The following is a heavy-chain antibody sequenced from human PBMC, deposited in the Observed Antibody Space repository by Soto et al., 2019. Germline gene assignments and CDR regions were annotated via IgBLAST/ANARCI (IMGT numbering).Heavy chain of an antibody. CDR2: IYYTGST. CDR1: GGSISNYY. Sequence: QVQLQESGPGLVKPSETLSLTCTVSGGSISNYYWSWIRQPPGKGLEWIGYIYYTGSTNYNPSLKSRVTISVDTSKNRFSLKLSSVTAADTAVYYCARGGGILVDYDGMDVWGQGTTVTVSS. D-gene: IGHD3-16*01. CDR3: ARGGGILVDYDGMDV. V-gene: IGHV4-59*01. J-gene: IGHJ6*02.